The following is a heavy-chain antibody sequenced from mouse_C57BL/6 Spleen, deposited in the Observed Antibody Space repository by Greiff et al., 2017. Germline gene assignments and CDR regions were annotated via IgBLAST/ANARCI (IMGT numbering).Heavy chain of an antibody. CDR3: ARSDYDVMDY. Sequence: EVQLVESGPGLVKPSQSLSLTCSVTGYSITSGYYWNWIRQFPGNKLEWMGYISYDGSNNYNPSLKNRISITRDTSKNQFFLKLNSVTTEDTATYYCARSDYDVMDYWGQGTSVTVSS. CDR1: GYSITSGYY. J-gene: IGHJ4*01. V-gene: IGHV3-6*01. D-gene: IGHD2-4*01. CDR2: ISYDGSN.